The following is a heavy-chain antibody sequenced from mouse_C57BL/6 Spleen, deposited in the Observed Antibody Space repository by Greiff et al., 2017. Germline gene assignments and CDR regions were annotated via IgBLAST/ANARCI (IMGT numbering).Heavy chain of an antibody. D-gene: IGHD2-5*01. V-gene: IGHV2-2*01. J-gene: IGHJ3*01. CDR3: ARDESNNGGFAY. CDR1: GFSLTSYG. Sequence: QVQLQQSGPGLVQPSQSLSITCTVSGFSLTSYGVHWVRQSPGKGLEWLGVIWSGGSTDSTAAFISRLSISKDKSKSQVFFKMNSLKADDTDIYDCARDESNNGGFAYWGQGTLVTVSA. CDR2: IWSGGST.